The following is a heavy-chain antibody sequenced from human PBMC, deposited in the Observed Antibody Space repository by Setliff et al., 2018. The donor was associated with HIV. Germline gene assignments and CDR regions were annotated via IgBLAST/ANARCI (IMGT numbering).Heavy chain of an antibody. J-gene: IGHJ2*01. V-gene: IGHV4-34*01. Sequence: ASETLSLTCAVYGGSFSDYYWSWIRQPPGKGLEWIGEIDHRGRPKYNPSLNSLVTISVDTSKNQFSLRLSSVTAADSAVYYCARRRETIVVVIGIPNWYFDLWGRGTLVTVSS. CDR2: IDHRGRP. CDR1: GGSFSDYY. D-gene: IGHD2-21*01. CDR3: ARRRETIVVVIGIPNWYFDL.